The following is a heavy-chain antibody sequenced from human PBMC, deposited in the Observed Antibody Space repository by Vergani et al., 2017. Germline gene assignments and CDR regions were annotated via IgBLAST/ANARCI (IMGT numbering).Heavy chain of an antibody. J-gene: IGHJ4*02. V-gene: IGHV5-51*01. Sequence: EVQLVQSGAEVKTPGESLKIYCKGSGYSFTSYWIGWVRQMPGKGLEWMGIIHPGDSDTRYSPSFPGLVTISADKSSSTAYLQWSSLKASDTAMYYGARAGWYCSSTSCVYFDYWGQGTLVTVSS. CDR3: ARAGWYCSSTSCVYFDY. D-gene: IGHD2-2*01. CDR2: IHPGDSDT. CDR1: GYSFTSYW.